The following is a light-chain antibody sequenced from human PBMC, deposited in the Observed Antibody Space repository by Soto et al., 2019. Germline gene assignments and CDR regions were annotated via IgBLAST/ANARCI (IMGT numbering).Light chain of an antibody. Sequence: QSVLTQSASVSGSPGQSITISCTGSSRDDGNYNLVSWYQQHPGKAPKLMIYEVSKRPSGVANRFSGSKSGNTASLTISGLQAEDEADYYCCSYAGSSTYVVFGGGTKVTVL. V-gene: IGLV2-23*02. J-gene: IGLJ2*01. CDR1: SRDDGNYNL. CDR2: EVS. CDR3: CSYAGSSTYVV.